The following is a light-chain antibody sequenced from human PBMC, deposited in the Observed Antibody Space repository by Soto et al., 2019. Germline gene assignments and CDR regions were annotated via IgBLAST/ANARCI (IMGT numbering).Light chain of an antibody. J-gene: IGKJ4*01. CDR3: QQWALSPAT. Sequence: EIVLTQSPGTLSLSPGERATLSCWTSQSIGSSYLGWYQQKAGQDPRLVIFGTSSRATGIPDRFSGSGSGTEFNLTINRLETEDVAVYYCQQWALSPATFGGGTKVEIK. CDR2: GTS. CDR1: QSIGSSY. V-gene: IGKV3-20*01.